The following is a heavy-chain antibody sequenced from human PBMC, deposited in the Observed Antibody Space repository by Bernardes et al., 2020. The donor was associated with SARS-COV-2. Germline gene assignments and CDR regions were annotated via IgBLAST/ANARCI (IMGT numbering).Heavy chain of an antibody. V-gene: IGHV3-23*01. CDR1: GFTFSNYA. J-gene: IGHJ4*02. CDR2: ISGSGVST. D-gene: IGHD2-21*01. Sequence: WGSLRLSCTASGFTFSNYAMSWVRQAPGKGLEWVSAISGSGVSTYHAESVMGRFTISRDNSKNTLFLQMNSLRAEDTAVYYCAEIPFCGPDCFAFYFDHWGQGALVTVAS. CDR3: AEIPFCGPDCFAFYFDH.